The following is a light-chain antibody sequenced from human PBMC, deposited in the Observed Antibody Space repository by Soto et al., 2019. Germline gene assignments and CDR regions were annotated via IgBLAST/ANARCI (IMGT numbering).Light chain of an antibody. Sequence: QSALTQPASVSGSPGQSITISCTGTSSDVGGYKFVSWYQHHPGNAPKLIIYEVSNRPSGVSNRFSGSKSGNTASLTISGLQAEDEADYYCSSYTRSSSVVFGGGTQLTVL. V-gene: IGLV2-14*01. CDR2: EVS. J-gene: IGLJ2*01. CDR3: SSYTRSSSVV. CDR1: SSDVGGYKF.